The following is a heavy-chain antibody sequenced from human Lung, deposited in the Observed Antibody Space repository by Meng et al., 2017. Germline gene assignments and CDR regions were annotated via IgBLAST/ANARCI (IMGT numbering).Heavy chain of an antibody. J-gene: IGHJ4*02. CDR1: GFTFSTHW. CDR3: ARGGVTTDD. CDR2: ITGDGSST. D-gene: IGHD4-17*01. V-gene: IGHV3-74*01. Sequence: VEAGESGGGLVQPGGSLRLACAASGFTFSTHWMHWVRQAPGKGLEWVSRITGDGSSTIYADSVQGRFTMSRDNAKNTLSLQMNSLRAEDTAVYYCARGGVTTDDWGQGTLVTVSS.